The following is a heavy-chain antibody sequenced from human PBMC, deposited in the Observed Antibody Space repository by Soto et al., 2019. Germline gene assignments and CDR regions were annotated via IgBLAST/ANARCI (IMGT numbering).Heavy chain of an antibody. D-gene: IGHD6-13*01. Sequence: SGPTLVNPTQTLTLTCTFSGFSLSTSVMCVSWIRQPPGKALEWLARIDWDDDKYYSTSLKTRLTISKDTSKNQVVLTMTNMDPVDTATYYCARTLSSSWYSSYFDYWGQGTLVTVSS. V-gene: IGHV2-70*11. J-gene: IGHJ4*02. CDR1: GFSLSTSVMC. CDR3: ARTLSSSWYSSYFDY. CDR2: IDWDDDK.